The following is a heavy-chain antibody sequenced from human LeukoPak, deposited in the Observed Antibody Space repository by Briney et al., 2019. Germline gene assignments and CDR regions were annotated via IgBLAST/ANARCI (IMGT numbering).Heavy chain of an antibody. V-gene: IGHV3-23*01. CDR3: AKDGAAGGYFDY. CDR2: ISGSGGST. D-gene: IGHD6-13*01. J-gene: IGHJ4*02. CDR1: GFTFSSYG. Sequence: GGSLRLSCAASGFTFSSYGMSWVRQAPGKGLEWVSAISGSGGSTYYAGSVKGRFTISRDNSKNTLYLQMNSLRAEDTAVYYCAKDGAAGGYFDYWGQGTLVTVSS.